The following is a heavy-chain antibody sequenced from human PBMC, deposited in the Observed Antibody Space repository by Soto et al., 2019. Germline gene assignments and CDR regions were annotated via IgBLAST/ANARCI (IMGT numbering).Heavy chain of an antibody. CDR1: GYTFTGYY. J-gene: IGHJ3*02. Sequence: GASVKVSCKASGYTFTGYYMHWVRQAPGQGLEWMGWINPNSGGTNYAQKFQGWVTMTRDTSISTAYMELSRLRSDDTAVYYCARVGQDDYGDYVEALDIWGQGTMVTVSS. V-gene: IGHV1-2*04. CDR3: ARVGQDDYGDYVEALDI. D-gene: IGHD4-17*01. CDR2: INPNSGGT.